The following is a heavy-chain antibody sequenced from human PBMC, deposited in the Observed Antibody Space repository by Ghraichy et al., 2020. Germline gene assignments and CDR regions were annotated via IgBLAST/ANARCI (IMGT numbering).Heavy chain of an antibody. Sequence: GGSLRLSCAASGFTFSSYGMHWVRQAPGKGLEWVAVISYDGSNKYYADSVKGRFTISRDNSKNTLYLQMNSLRAEDTAVYYCAKDLENYDSSGGFDYWGQGTLVTVSS. CDR2: ISYDGSNK. CDR1: GFTFSSYG. V-gene: IGHV3-30*18. CDR3: AKDLENYDSSGGFDY. J-gene: IGHJ4*02. D-gene: IGHD3-22*01.